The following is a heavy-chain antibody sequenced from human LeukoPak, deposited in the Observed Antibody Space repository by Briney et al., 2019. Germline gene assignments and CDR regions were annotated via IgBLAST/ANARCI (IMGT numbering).Heavy chain of an antibody. CDR1: GYTFTDYY. V-gene: IGHV1-2*02. D-gene: IGHD3-16*01. J-gene: IGHJ4*02. CDR3: ARGSWGDF. CDR2: INPNSGGT. Sequence: GASVKVSCKASGYTFTDYYLHWVRQAPGQGLEWMGWINPNSGGTNYAQNFQGRVTMTRDTSFTTVYMELSRLTSDDTAIYYCARGSWGDFWGQGTLVTVSS.